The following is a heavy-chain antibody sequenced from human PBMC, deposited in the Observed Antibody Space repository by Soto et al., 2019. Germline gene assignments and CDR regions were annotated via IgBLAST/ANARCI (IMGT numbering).Heavy chain of an antibody. CDR3: ARDPANYRDYAYYYYYMDV. J-gene: IGHJ6*03. CDR1: GYTFTSYA. V-gene: IGHV1-3*01. Sequence: QVQLVQSGAEVKKPGASVKVSCKASGYTFTSYAMHWVRQAPGQRLEWMGWINAGNGNTKYSQKFQGRVTITRDTSASTAYMELSSLSPEDTAVYYCARDPANYRDYAYYYYYMDVWGKGTTVTVSS. CDR2: INAGNGNT. D-gene: IGHD4-17*01.